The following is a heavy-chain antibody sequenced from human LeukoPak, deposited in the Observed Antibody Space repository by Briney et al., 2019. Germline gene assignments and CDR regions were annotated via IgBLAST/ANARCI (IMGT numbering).Heavy chain of an antibody. CDR2: IWYDGSNK. Sequence: PGRSLRLSCAASGFTFSSYGMHWVRQAPGKGLEWVAVIWYDGSNKYYADSVKGRFTISRDNSKNTLYLQMNSLRAEDTAVYYCAKGAYYYDSSGYPTIFHYWGQGTVVTVSS. V-gene: IGHV3-33*06. CDR3: AKGAYYYDSSGYPTIFHY. D-gene: IGHD3-22*01. CDR1: GFTFSSYG. J-gene: IGHJ4*02.